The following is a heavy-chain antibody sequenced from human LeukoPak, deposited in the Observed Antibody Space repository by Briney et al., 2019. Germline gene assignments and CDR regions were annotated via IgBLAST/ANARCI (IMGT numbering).Heavy chain of an antibody. Sequence: GGSLRLSCSASGFTFSRSAMSWVRQAAEKGLEWVSGISGSGGDTYYTDSVKGRFTISRDNSKTTVYLQMNSLRTEDTATYYCAKEGRLTVAAVVVENYFDYWGQGTPVTVSA. J-gene: IGHJ4*02. CDR3: AKEGRLTVAAVVVENYFDY. CDR1: GFTFSRSA. V-gene: IGHV3-23*01. D-gene: IGHD3-22*01. CDR2: ISGSGGDT.